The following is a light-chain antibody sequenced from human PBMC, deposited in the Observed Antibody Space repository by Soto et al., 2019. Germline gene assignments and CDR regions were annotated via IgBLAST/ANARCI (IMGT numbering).Light chain of an antibody. CDR1: QSVRSN. CDR2: GAS. Sequence: EIVMTQSPATLSVSPGERATLSCRASQSVRSNFLAWYQQKPGQAPSLLISGASIRATGIPARSSGSGSGTEFTLNINSLQSEDFAVYYCQQHSAWPLTFGGGTKVEIK. J-gene: IGKJ4*01. V-gene: IGKV3-15*01. CDR3: QQHSAWPLT.